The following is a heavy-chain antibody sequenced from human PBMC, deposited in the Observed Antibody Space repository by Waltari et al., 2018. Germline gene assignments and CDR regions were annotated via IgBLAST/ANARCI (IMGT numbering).Heavy chain of an antibody. J-gene: IGHJ5*02. V-gene: IGHV1-8*03. CDR2: MNPNSGVT. CDR1: GHTFTTYD. D-gene: IGHD1-26*01. CDR3: AIGSYYGGGGFGP. Sequence: QVQLVQSGAEAKKPGASVKVSCQASGHTFTTYDINWGRQAPGQGLEWMGWMNPNSGVTGYAQKFQGRVSITRDISIRTAYMELSILSSEDSAMYYCAIGSYYGGGGFGPWGQGTLVTVSS.